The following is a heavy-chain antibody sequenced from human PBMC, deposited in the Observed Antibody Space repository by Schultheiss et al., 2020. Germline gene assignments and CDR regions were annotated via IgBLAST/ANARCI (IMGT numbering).Heavy chain of an antibody. D-gene: IGHD2-2*01. J-gene: IGHJ4*02. CDR3: ARGGSGVVVRSRYYFDY. V-gene: IGHV1-18*01. Sequence: ASVKVSCKASGYTFTSYDINWVRQATGQGLEWMGWISAYNGNTNYAQKLQGRVTMTTDTSTSTAYMELRSLRSDDTAVYYCARGGSGVVVRSRYYFDYWGQGTLVTVSS. CDR2: ISAYNGNT. CDR1: GYTFTSYD.